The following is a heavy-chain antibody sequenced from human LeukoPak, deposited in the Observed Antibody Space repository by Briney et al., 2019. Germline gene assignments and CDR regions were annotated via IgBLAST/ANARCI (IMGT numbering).Heavy chain of an antibody. CDR1: XXTFTGYY. D-gene: IGHD1-1*01. CDR3: ARGSPDGIDY. J-gene: IGHJ4*02. CDR2: INPTSGGT. V-gene: IGHV1-2*02. Sequence: GASVKXXXKASXXTFTGYYMDWVGQAAGKGLEWMGWINPTSGGTNYAQKFQGRVTMTRDTYISTAYMELSRLRSDDTAVYYCARGSPDGIDYWGQGTLVTVSS.